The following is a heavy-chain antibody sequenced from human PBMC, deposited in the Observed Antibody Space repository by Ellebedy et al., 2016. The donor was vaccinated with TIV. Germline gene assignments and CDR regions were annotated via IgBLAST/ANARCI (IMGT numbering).Heavy chain of an antibody. CDR2: IKSDGYST. CDR1: GSTFSTTW. CDR3: ARDNYYRMDV. V-gene: IGHV3-74*01. J-gene: IGHJ6*02. Sequence: GESLKISCAASGSTFSTTWMHWVRQAPGKGLVWISRIKSDGYSTIYADSVKVRFTISRDNAKNTLYLQMSSRRVEDTAVYYCARDNYYRMDVWGQGTTVTVSS.